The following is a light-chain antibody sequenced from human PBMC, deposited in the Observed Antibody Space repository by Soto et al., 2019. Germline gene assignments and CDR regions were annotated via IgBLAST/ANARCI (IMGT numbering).Light chain of an antibody. CDR2: GAS. V-gene: IGKV3-20*01. CDR3: QQYGSSGT. J-gene: IGKJ1*01. Sequence: ETVLTQSPGTLSLSPGERATLSCRASQSVSSSSLAWYQQRPGQAPRLLIYGASNRATGIPDRFSGSGSGTDFTLTISRLEPEDFAVYYCQQYGSSGTCGQGTKVDIK. CDR1: QSVSSSS.